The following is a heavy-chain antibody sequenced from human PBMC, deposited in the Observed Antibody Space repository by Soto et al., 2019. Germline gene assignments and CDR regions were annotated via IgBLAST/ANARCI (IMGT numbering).Heavy chain of an antibody. V-gene: IGHV3-74*01. Sequence: EVQLVESGGGLVQPGGSLRLSCVVSGSTFSTYRMHWVRQAPGKGLVWVSHIKSDGTVTHYTDSVRGRFIISRDNAKNTLFLQMNSLRAEDTAVYYCARENYDFWSGYYLDYWGQGTLVTVSS. CDR2: IKSDGTVT. CDR3: ARENYDFWSGYYLDY. J-gene: IGHJ4*02. D-gene: IGHD3-3*01. CDR1: GSTFSTYR.